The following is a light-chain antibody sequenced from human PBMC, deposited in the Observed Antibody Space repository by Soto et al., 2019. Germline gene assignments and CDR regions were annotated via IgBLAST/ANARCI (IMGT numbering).Light chain of an antibody. CDR2: AKY. CDR3: QKSYSTPRT. V-gene: IGKV1-39*01. CDR1: QRISSL. Sequence: DMRITQPPSSVYAAVGDRVTIICRASQRISSLLNWYQQKPGKAPKLLIYAKYNLQSGVPYRFSGGGSGKDYSITIGSLQNEDFETYYCQKSYSTPRTFGHGTKV. J-gene: IGKJ1*01.